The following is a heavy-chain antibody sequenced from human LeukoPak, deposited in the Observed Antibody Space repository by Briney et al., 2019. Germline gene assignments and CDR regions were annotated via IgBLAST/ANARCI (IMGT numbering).Heavy chain of an antibody. CDR3: ARGPGVLWFGELRRFDY. Sequence: SETLSLTCAVYGGSFSGYYWSWIRQPPGKGLEWIGEINRSGSTNYNPSLKSRVTISVDTSKNQFSLKLSSVTAADTAVYYCARGPGVLWFGELRRFDYWGQGTLVTVSS. D-gene: IGHD3-10*01. V-gene: IGHV4-34*01. J-gene: IGHJ4*02. CDR1: GGSFSGYY. CDR2: INRSGST.